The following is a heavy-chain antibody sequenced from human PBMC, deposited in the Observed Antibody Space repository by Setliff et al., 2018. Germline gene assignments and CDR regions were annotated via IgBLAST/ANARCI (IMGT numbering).Heavy chain of an antibody. CDR1: GGTFSSYA. CDR2: IIPIFGTA. J-gene: IGHJ6*02. D-gene: IGHD3-22*01. CDR3: ARVSNHYDSSGYAPYYYYGMDV. V-gene: IGHV1-69*05. Sequence: SVKVSCKASGGTFSSYAISWVRQAPGQGLEWMGGIIPIFGTANYAQKFQGRVTITTDESTTTASMELTSLRSEDTAVYYCARVSNHYDSSGYAPYYYYGMDVWGQGTTVTVSS.